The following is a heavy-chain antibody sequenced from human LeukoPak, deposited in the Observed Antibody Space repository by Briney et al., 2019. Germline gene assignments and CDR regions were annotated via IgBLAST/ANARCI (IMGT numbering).Heavy chain of an antibody. J-gene: IGHJ6*03. V-gene: IGHV3-74*01. D-gene: IGHD2-15*01. CDR1: GFTFSSYW. CDR2: INTDGSSA. CDR3: ARGRSGYDYYMDV. Sequence: PGGSLRLSCAASGFTFSSYWMHWVRQAPGKGLVWVSRINTDGSSASYADSVKGRFTISRDNAKNTLYLQMNSLRAEDTAVYYCARGRSGYDYYMDVWGKGTTVTVSS.